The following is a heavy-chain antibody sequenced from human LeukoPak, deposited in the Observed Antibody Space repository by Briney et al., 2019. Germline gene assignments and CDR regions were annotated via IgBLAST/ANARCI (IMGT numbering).Heavy chain of an antibody. CDR1: GFTFDDYA. V-gene: IGHV3-7*01. D-gene: IGHD5-12*01. CDR2: IKQDGSKK. CDR3: ARELWLGSSRAFDI. J-gene: IGHJ3*02. Sequence: PGGSLRLSCAASGFTFDDYAMHWVRQAPGKGLEWVANIKQDGSKKYYVDSVRGRFTISRDNAKNSLYLQMNSLRVDDTAVYYCARELWLGSSRAFDIWGQGTMVTVSS.